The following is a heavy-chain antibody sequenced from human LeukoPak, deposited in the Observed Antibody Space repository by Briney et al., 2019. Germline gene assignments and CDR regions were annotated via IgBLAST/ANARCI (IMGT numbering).Heavy chain of an antibody. Sequence: SETLSLTCTGFGDSVTGYYLNWVRQPPGKGLEWIGHIYKIGTTNYNPSLKSRLTISADTSKYQFALKLRSVTAADTAVYYCVIGVGWQPDYWGQGALVTVSS. CDR2: IYKIGTT. J-gene: IGHJ4*02. D-gene: IGHD2-15*01. V-gene: IGHV4-59*02. CDR1: GDSVTGYY. CDR3: VIGVGWQPDY.